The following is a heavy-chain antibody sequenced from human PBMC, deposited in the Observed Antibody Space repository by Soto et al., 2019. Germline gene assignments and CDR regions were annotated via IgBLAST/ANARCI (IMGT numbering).Heavy chain of an antibody. CDR2: ISYDGSGK. CDR3: AKDRSTRWTLDY. J-gene: IGHJ4*02. D-gene: IGHD6-13*01. Sequence: GESLKISCAASGFTFSSSGIHWVRQAPGSGLEWVALISYDGSGKYYADSVKGRFTISRDNSKNTLFLQMNSLRDEDTAVYYCAKDRSTRWTLDYWGQGTQVTVSS. V-gene: IGHV3-30*18. CDR1: GFTFSSSG.